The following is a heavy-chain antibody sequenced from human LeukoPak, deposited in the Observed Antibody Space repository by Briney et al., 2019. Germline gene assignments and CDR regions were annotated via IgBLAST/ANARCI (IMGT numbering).Heavy chain of an antibody. CDR3: ARVTGYSSGWYWFDP. J-gene: IGHJ5*02. Sequence: SVKVSCKASGGTFSSYAISWVRQAPGQGLKWMGRIIPIFGTANYAQKFQGRVTITTDESTSTAYMELSGLRSEDTAVYYCARVTGYSSGWYWFDPWGQGTLVTVSS. CDR1: GGTFSSYA. CDR2: IIPIFGTA. D-gene: IGHD6-19*01. V-gene: IGHV1-69*05.